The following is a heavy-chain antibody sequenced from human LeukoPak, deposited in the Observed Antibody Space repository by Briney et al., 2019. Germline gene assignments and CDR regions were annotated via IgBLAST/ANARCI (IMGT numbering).Heavy chain of an antibody. CDR3: ARGTTIVGATRGNWFDP. CDR1: GGSISSYY. V-gene: IGHV4-4*07. CDR2: IYSSGST. D-gene: IGHD1-26*01. Sequence: PSETLSLTCTVSGGSISSYYWSWIRQPAGKGLEWIGRIYSSGSTNYNPSLKSRVTMSVDMSKNTFSLQLCTVTAADTAVYYCARGTTIVGATRGNWFDPWGQGTLVTVSS. J-gene: IGHJ5*02.